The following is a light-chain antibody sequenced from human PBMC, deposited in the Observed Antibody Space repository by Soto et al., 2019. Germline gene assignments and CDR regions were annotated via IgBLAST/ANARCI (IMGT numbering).Light chain of an antibody. V-gene: IGKV1-5*03. Sequence: DIQMTQSPSTLSASVGDRVTITCRASQSIYDWLAWYQQKPVKAPKLLIYKASNLESGVPSRFSVSASGTEFTLTISSLQPDDFATYYCQQYNTYWTFGQGTKVEIK. CDR2: KAS. CDR1: QSIYDW. CDR3: QQYNTYWT. J-gene: IGKJ1*01.